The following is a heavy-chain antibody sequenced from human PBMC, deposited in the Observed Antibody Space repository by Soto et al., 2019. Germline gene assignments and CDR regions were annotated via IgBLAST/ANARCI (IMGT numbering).Heavy chain of an antibody. V-gene: IGHV4-61*05. Sequence: SETLSLTCTVSGGSISSSSYYWGWIRQPPGKGLEWIGYIYYSGSTNYNPSLKSRVTISVDTSKNQFSLKLSSVTAADTAVYYCARTHIVVVPAALYFDYWGQGTLVTVSS. CDR1: GGSISSSSYY. CDR2: IYYSGST. D-gene: IGHD2-2*01. J-gene: IGHJ4*02. CDR3: ARTHIVVVPAALYFDY.